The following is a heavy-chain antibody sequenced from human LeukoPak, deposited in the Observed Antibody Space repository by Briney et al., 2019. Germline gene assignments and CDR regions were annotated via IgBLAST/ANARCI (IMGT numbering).Heavy chain of an antibody. CDR3: ARGFCSGGSCYSHDPYYIDV. D-gene: IGHD2-15*01. J-gene: IGHJ6*03. Sequence: ASVKVSCKASGYTFTNYYMHWVRQAPGQGLEWMGIINPSGDSTSYAQKFQGRVTMTRDTSTSTVYMELSSLRSEDTAVYYCARGFCSGGSCYSHDPYYIDVWGKGTTVTISS. V-gene: IGHV1-46*01. CDR2: INPSGDST. CDR1: GYTFTNYY.